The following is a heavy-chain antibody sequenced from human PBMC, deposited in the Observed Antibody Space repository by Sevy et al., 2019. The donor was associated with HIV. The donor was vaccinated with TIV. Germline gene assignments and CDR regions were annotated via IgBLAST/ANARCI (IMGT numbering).Heavy chain of an antibody. V-gene: IGHV4-59*12. CDR1: GGSISSYY. CDR2: MYTSGSTNYNPGST. D-gene: IGHD2-21*02. J-gene: IGHJ4*02. Sequence: SETLSLTCTVSGGSISSYYWTWIRQPAGKGLEWIGRMYTSGSTNYNPGSTNYNPSLKSRVTMSVDTSNNQFSLKLSSGTTADTAVYYCARGKIGGDSYTPVDYWGQGTLVTVSS. CDR3: ARGKIGGDSYTPVDY.